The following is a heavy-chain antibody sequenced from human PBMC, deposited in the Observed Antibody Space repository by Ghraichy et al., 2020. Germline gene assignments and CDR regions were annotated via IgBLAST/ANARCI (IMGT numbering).Heavy chain of an antibody. CDR2: IYSGGST. V-gene: IGHV3-66*01. Sequence: GGSLRLSCAASGFTVSSNYMSWVRQAPGKGLEWVSVIYSGGSTYYADSVKGRFTISRDNSKNTLYLQMNSLRAEDTAVYYCARGGTYYDFWSGYPNAFDIWGQGTMVTVSS. CDR3: ARGGTYYDFWSGYPNAFDI. D-gene: IGHD3-3*01. J-gene: IGHJ3*02. CDR1: GFTVSSNY.